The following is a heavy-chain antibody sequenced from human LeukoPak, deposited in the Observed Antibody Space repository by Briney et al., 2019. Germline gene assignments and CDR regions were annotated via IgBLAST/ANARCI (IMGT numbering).Heavy chain of an antibody. J-gene: IGHJ2*01. D-gene: IGHD2-2*03. CDR3: ARGGYCSSTSCYASVSWYFDL. V-gene: IGHV1-46*01. CDR2: INPSGGST. CDR1: GYTFTSYY. Sequence: ASVKVSCKASGYTFTSYYMHWVRQAPGQGLEWMGIINPSGGSTSYAQKFQGRVTMTRDTSTSTVYMELSSLRSEDTAVYYCARGGYCSSTSCYASVSWYFDLWGRGTLVTVSS.